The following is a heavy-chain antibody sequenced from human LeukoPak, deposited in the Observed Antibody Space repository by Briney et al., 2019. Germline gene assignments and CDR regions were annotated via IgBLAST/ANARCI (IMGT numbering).Heavy chain of an antibody. Sequence: GESLKISCKGSGYSFTTHWIGWVRQLPGKGLEWMGLIFPGDSQTIYSPSLQGQVTISADKSINTAYLRWSSLKASDTAMYYCATSESQTRFDYWGQGTLVTVSS. CDR2: IFPGDSQT. V-gene: IGHV5-51*01. D-gene: IGHD1/OR15-1a*01. CDR1: GYSFTTHW. CDR3: ATSESQTRFDY. J-gene: IGHJ4*02.